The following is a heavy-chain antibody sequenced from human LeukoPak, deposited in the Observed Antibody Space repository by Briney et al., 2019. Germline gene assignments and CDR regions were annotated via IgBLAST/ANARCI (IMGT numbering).Heavy chain of an antibody. CDR2: SYYSGST. CDR1: AGSISSRSYS. V-gene: IGHV4-39*01. Sequence: TETLSLTCTVPAGSISSRSYSWGWIRQPPGKGLDWFGSSYYSGSTYYNPSSQHRVTISVDQSQHEFSLQQISVNAPDPPVKNCASHSVSRGNYMYHFDYWGQGTLVTVSS. D-gene: IGHD3-22*01. J-gene: IGHJ4*02. CDR3: ASHSVSRGNYMYHFDY.